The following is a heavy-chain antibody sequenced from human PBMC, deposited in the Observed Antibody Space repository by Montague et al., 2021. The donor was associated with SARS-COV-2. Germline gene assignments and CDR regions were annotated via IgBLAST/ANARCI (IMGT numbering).Heavy chain of an antibody. V-gene: IGHV4-61*08. CDR2: IYNTGRT. Sequence: SETLSLTCTVSGGSVTSGDYYWTWIRQPPGKGLEWIGYIYNTGRTNYNPSLKSRVTISMDTSKNQFSLKVDSVSAADTAVYYCATEMPAYDVCDIWGQGTMVTVSS. CDR3: ATEMPAYDVCDI. J-gene: IGHJ3*02. D-gene: IGHD2-2*01. CDR1: GGSVTSGDYY.